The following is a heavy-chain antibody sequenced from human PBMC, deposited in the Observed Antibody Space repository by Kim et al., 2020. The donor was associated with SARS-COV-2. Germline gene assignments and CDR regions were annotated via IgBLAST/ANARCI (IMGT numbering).Heavy chain of an antibody. CDR2: ISWNSGSI. Sequence: SLRLSCAASGFTFDDYAMHWVRQAPGKGLEWVSGISWNSGSIGYADSVKGRFTISRDNAKNSLYLQMNSLRAEDTALYYCAKDMSRITIFGVGPFDYWGQGTLVTVSS. V-gene: IGHV3-9*01. J-gene: IGHJ4*02. CDR3: AKDMSRITIFGVGPFDY. CDR1: GFTFDDYA. D-gene: IGHD3-3*01.